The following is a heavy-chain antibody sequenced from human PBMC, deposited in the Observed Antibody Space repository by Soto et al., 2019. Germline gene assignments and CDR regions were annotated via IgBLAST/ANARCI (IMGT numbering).Heavy chain of an antibody. CDR3: ARSTIFGVVIIHWFDP. V-gene: IGHV4-4*02. Sequence: SETLSLTCAVSGGSISSSNWWSWVRQPPGKGLEWIGEINHSGSTNYNPSLKSRVTISVDKSKNQFSLKLSSVTAADTAVYYCARSTIFGVVIIHWFDPWGQGTLVTVSS. J-gene: IGHJ5*02. CDR1: GGSISSSNW. CDR2: INHSGST. D-gene: IGHD3-3*01.